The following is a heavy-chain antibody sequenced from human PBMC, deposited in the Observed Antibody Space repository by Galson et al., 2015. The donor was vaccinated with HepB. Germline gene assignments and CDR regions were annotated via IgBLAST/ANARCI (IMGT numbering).Heavy chain of an antibody. CDR3: TTDDGYYDSSGYYPD. D-gene: IGHD3-22*01. V-gene: IGHV3-15*01. CDR2: IKSKTDGGTT. J-gene: IGHJ4*02. CDR1: GFTFSNAW. Sequence: SLRLSCAASGFTFSNAWMSWVRQAPGKGLEWVGRIKSKTDGGTTDYAAPVKGRFTISRDDSKNTLYLQMNSLKTEDTAVYYCTTDDGYYDSSGYYPDWGQGTLVTVSS.